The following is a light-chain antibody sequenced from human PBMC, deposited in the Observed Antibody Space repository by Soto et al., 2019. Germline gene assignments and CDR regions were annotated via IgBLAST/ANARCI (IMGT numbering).Light chain of an antibody. J-gene: IGKJ2*01. V-gene: IGKV3-11*01. CDR2: DAS. Sequence: EIVLTQSPSTLSVAALGIATLSCRASQSVSSYLAWYQQKPGQAPRLLIYDASSRATGIPARFSGSGFGTDFTLTISSLESEDSAVYYCQQRSYWPPYTFGQGTKVDIK. CDR1: QSVSSY. CDR3: QQRSYWPPYT.